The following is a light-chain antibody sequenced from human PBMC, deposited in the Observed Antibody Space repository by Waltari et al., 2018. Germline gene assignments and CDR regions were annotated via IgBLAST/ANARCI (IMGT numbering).Light chain of an antibody. V-gene: IGKV3-11*01. CDR2: DAS. Sequence: EIVLTQSPGTLSVSPGETATLSCRASQAVSNYLGWYQQKPGQPPRLLINDASNRAPGVPARFSGSGSGTDFTLTISSLQAEDVAVYYCQQYYSTPQTFGQGTKLEIK. CDR1: QAVSNY. J-gene: IGKJ2*01. CDR3: QQYYSTPQT.